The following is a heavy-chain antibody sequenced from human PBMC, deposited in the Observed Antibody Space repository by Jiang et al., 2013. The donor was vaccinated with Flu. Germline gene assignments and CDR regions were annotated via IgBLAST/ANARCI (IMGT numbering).Heavy chain of an antibody. D-gene: IGHD3-10*01. Sequence: VKGRFTISRDNSKNTLYLQMNSLRAEDTAVYYCAKVSIDVLLWFGELGNLDYWGQGTLVTVSS. J-gene: IGHJ4*02. V-gene: IGHV3-23*01. CDR3: AKVSIDVLLWFGELGNLDY.